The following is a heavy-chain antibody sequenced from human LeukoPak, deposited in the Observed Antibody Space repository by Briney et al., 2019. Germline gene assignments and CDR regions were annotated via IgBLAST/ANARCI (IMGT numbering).Heavy chain of an antibody. V-gene: IGHV3-48*04. J-gene: IGHJ6*04. D-gene: IGHD3-10*02. CDR1: GFTYSHYG. Sequence: QPGGTLRLSCVASGFTYSHYGMNWVRQAPGKGLEWVSGITSDSRGIYYADSVKGRFTISRDNAKNSLYLQMNSLRAEDTAVYYCAELGITMIGGVWGKGTTVTISS. CDR3: AELGITMIGGV. CDR2: ITSDSRGI.